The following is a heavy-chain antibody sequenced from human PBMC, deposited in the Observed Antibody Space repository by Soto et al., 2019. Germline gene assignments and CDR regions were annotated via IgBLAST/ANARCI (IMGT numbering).Heavy chain of an antibody. CDR1: GFTFSSYS. CDR3: ATPPQDHLQSAFDI. Sequence: GGSLRLSCAASGFTFSSYSMNWVRQAPGKGLEWVSSISSSSSYIYYADSVKGRFTISRDNAKNSLYLQMNSLRAEDTAVYYCATPPQDHLQSAFDIWGQGTMVTVSS. V-gene: IGHV3-21*01. CDR2: ISSSSSYI. J-gene: IGHJ3*02.